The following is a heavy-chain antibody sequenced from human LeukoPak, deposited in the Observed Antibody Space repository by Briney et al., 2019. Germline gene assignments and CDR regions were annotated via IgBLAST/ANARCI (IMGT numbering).Heavy chain of an antibody. CDR2: INHSGST. J-gene: IGHJ6*02. V-gene: IGHV4-34*01. CDR3: ARDGIAAAGSGMDV. Sequence: KPSETLSLTCAVYGGSFSGYYWSWIRQPPGKGLEWIGEINHSGSTNYSPSLKSRVTISVDTSKNQFSLKLSSVTAADTAVYYCARDGIAAAGSGMDVWGQGTTVTVSS. CDR1: GGSFSGYY. D-gene: IGHD6-13*01.